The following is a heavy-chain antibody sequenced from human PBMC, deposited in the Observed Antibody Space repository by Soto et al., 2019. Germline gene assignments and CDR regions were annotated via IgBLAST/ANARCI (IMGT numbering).Heavy chain of an antibody. CDR1: GFTFSSYG. CDR3: ARSASYSSLYYFDY. D-gene: IGHD6-13*01. J-gene: IGHJ4*02. V-gene: IGHV3-33*01. Sequence: PGGSLRLSCAASGFTFSSYGMHWVRQAPGKGLEWVAVIWYDGSNKYYADSVKGRFTISRDNFKNTLYLQMNSLRAEDTAVYYCARSASYSSLYYFDYWGQGTLVTVSS. CDR2: IWYDGSNK.